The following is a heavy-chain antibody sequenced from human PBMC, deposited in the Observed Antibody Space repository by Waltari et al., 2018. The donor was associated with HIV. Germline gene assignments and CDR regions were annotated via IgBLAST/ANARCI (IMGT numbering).Heavy chain of an antibody. V-gene: IGHV3-49*04. CDR3: TREHSTGWS. J-gene: IGHJ5*02. CDR2: ITSKAYGGTT. D-gene: IGHD6-19*01. Sequence: EVQLVESGGGLVQPVRSLRLSCTASGFTFGAYAVSWVRQAPGKGLEWLSFITSKAYGGTTEYAASVRGRFTISRDDSKSIAYLQMNSLKIEDTAVYYCTREHSTGWSWGQGTLVTVSS. CDR1: GFTFGAYA.